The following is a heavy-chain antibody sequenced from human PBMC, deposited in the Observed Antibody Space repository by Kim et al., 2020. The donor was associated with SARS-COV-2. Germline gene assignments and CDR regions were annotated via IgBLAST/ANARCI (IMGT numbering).Heavy chain of an antibody. Sequence: SETLSLTCTVSGGSISSYYWSWIRQPPGKGLEWIGYIYYSGSTNYNPSLKSRVTISVDTSKNQFSLKLSSVTAADTDVYYCARVVGTVPHLYYYYYYGMDVWGQGTTVTVSS. J-gene: IGHJ6*02. CDR2: IYYSGST. CDR3: ARVVGTVPHLYYYYYYGMDV. D-gene: IGHD4-17*01. V-gene: IGHV4-59*01. CDR1: GGSISSYY.